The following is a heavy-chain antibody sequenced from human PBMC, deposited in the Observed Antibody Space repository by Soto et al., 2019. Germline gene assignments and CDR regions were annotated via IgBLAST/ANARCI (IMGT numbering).Heavy chain of an antibody. CDR2: IIPIFGTA. CDR1: GGTFSSYA. Sequence: SVKVSFKASGGTFSSYAISWVRQAPGQGLEWMGGIIPIFGTANYAQKFQGRVTITADESTSTAYMELSSLRSEDTAVYYCARDRDSSGYYYVPDAFDIWGQGTMVTVSS. J-gene: IGHJ3*02. V-gene: IGHV1-69*13. CDR3: ARDRDSSGYYYVPDAFDI. D-gene: IGHD3-22*01.